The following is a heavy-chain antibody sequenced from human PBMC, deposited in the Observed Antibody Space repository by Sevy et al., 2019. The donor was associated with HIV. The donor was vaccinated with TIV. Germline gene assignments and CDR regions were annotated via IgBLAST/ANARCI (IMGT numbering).Heavy chain of an antibody. J-gene: IGHJ4*02. CDR2: FDPEDGKT. CDR1: GSTLTQLS. V-gene: IGHV1-24*01. CDR3: ASTSDYYESNGYYFDF. D-gene: IGHD3-22*01. Sequence: ASVKVSCKVSGSTLTQLSMHWVRQAPGIGLEWMVTFDPEDGKTLYAQKFQGRVTMTEDTSTHTAYMELSSLTSEDTAIYYCASTSDYYESNGYYFDFWSQGTLDTVSS.